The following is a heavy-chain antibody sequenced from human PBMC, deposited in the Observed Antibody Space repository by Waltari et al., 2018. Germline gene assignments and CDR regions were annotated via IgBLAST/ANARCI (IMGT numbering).Heavy chain of an antibody. D-gene: IGHD3-22*01. V-gene: IGHV3-23*01. CDR3: ARHLYSIDYLELAK. Sequence: EEHLLESGGGLAQPGGSLRLSCAASGFTFLSYAMSWVRQAPGKGLGWVSGISDSGVITKYADSVKGRFTVSRDNSKNTVFLHLNSLRAEDTAIYYCARHLYSIDYLELAKWGQGTLVTVS. CDR1: GFTFLSYA. CDR2: ISDSGVIT. J-gene: IGHJ4*02.